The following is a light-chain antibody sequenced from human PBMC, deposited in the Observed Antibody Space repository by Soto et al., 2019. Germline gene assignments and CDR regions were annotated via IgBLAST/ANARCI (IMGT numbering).Light chain of an antibody. CDR2: EVS. Sequence: QSALTQPASVSGSPGQSITISCTGTSSDVGGYNYVSWYQQHPGKAPKFMIYEVSNRPSGVSNRFSGSKSGNTASLTISGLQAEDEADYYCSSYTSSSTQVFGTGTKLTAL. CDR1: SSDVGGYNY. CDR3: SSYTSSSTQV. V-gene: IGLV2-14*01. J-gene: IGLJ1*01.